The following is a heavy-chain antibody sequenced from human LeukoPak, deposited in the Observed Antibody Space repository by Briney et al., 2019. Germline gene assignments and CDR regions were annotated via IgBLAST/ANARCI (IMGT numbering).Heavy chain of an antibody. J-gene: IGHJ4*02. V-gene: IGHV3-9*01. CDR3: ARDRGYCSGGSCYYFDY. CDR2: ISWNSGSI. CDR1: GFTFDDYA. D-gene: IGHD2-15*01. Sequence: PGGSLRLSCAASGFTFDDYAMHWVRQAPGKGLEWVSGISWNSGSIGYADSVKGRFTISRDNSKNTLYLQMNSLRAEDTAVYYCARDRGYCSGGSCYYFDYWGQGTLVTVSS.